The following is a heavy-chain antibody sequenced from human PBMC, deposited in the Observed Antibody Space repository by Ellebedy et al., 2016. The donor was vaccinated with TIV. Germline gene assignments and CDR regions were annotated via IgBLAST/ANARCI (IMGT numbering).Heavy chain of an antibody. Sequence: GESLKISCVASGFTFSAYAMTWVRQSPGKGLAWVSGISGSGVKTFYADSVKGRFTISRDNSKNTLYLQMNSLRGEDTALYYCAKDPQSVGHYYGWDVWGQGTTVTVSS. V-gene: IGHV3-23*01. D-gene: IGHD1-26*01. CDR2: ISGSGVKT. CDR3: AKDPQSVGHYYGWDV. J-gene: IGHJ6*02. CDR1: GFTFSAYA.